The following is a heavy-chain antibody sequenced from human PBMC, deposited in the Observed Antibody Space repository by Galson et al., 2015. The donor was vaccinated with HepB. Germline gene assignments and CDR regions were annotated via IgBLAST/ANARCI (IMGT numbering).Heavy chain of an antibody. V-gene: IGHV3-30*03. J-gene: IGHJ4*02. Sequence: SLRLSCAASGFTFSSYGMHWVRQAPGKGLEWVAVISYDGSNKYYADSVKGRFTISRDNSKNTLYLQMNSLRAEDTAVYYCAGLGPAYWGQGTLVTVSS. CDR3: AGLGPAY. CDR1: GFTFSSYG. CDR2: ISYDGSNK. D-gene: IGHD7-27*01.